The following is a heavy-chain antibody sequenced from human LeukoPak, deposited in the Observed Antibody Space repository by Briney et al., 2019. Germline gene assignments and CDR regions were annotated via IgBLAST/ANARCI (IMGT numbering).Heavy chain of an antibody. CDR1: GYTFTGYY. CDR2: INPNSGGT. V-gene: IGHV1-2*02. CDR3: ARDKGSGLLRYFDWLLKTSGAFDI. Sequence: GASVKVSCKASGYTFTGYYMHWVRQAPGQGLEWMGWINPNSGGTNYAQKFQGRVTMTRDTSISTAYMELSRLRSDDTAVYYCARDKGSGLLRYFDWLLKTSGAFDIWGQGTMVTVSS. D-gene: IGHD3-9*01. J-gene: IGHJ3*02.